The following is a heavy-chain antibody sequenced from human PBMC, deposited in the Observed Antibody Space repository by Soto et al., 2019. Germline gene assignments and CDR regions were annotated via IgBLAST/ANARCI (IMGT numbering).Heavy chain of an antibody. Sequence: QVQLQESGPGLVKPSGTLSLTCAVSGGSISSSNWWSWVRQPPGKGLEWIGEIYHSGSTNYNPSLKPRVNITIDKTKNQFSLMLSSVPAADTALYSCARVPRAAAGTDWGQGTLVTVSS. CDR3: ARVPRAAAGTD. D-gene: IGHD6-13*01. CDR1: GGSISSSNW. V-gene: IGHV4-4*02. CDR2: IYHSGST. J-gene: IGHJ4*02.